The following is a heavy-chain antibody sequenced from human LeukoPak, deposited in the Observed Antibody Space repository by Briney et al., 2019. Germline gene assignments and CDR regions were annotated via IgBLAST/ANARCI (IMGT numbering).Heavy chain of an antibody. CDR2: IYTSGST. D-gene: IGHD2-2*02. CDR3: AREGCSSTSCYRRRGYFDY. CDR1: GGSISSYY. J-gene: IGHJ4*02. V-gene: IGHV4-4*07. Sequence: NTSETLSLTCTVSGGSISSYYWSWIRQPAGKGPEWIGRIYTSGSTNYNPSLKSRVTMSVDTSKNQFSLKLSSVTAADTAVYYCAREGCSSTSCYRRRGYFDYWGQGTLVTVSS.